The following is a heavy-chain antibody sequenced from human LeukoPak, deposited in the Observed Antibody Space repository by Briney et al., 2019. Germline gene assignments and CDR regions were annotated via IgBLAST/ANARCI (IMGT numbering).Heavy chain of an antibody. CDR2: IYHSGST. CDR1: GGSISSSNW. Sequence: SSETLSLTCAVSGGSISSSNWWSWVRQPPGKGLEWIGEIYHSGSTNYNPSLKSRVTISVDTSKNQFSLKLSSVTAADTAVYYCARLSYSSGWVDVWGKGTTVTVSS. CDR3: ARLSYSSGWVDV. V-gene: IGHV4-4*02. J-gene: IGHJ6*04. D-gene: IGHD6-19*01.